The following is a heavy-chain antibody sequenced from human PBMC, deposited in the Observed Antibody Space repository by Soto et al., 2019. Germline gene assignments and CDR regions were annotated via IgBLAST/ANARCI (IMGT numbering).Heavy chain of an antibody. V-gene: IGHV3-7*05. CDR2: IKQDASEN. Sequence: EVQLVESGGGLVQSGGSLRLSCAATGFSISNYWMSWVRQGPGKGPEWVANIKQDASENYYVDSVKGRFTSSRDNAENSLYLQMTSLRAEDTAVYHCARSLSALPGESWGQGTLVTVSS. CDR1: GFSISNYW. D-gene: IGHD2-21*01. CDR3: ARSLSALPGES. J-gene: IGHJ5*02.